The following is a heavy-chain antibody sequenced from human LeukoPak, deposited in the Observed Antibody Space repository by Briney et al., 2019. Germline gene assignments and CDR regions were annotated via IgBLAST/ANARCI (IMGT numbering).Heavy chain of an antibody. D-gene: IGHD2-2*01. J-gene: IGHJ5*02. CDR1: GGSMSSSSYY. V-gene: IGHV4-39*01. CDR2: IYYSGST. CDR3: ARYCSSTSCYARGPYNWFDP. Sequence: SETLSLTCTVSGGSMSSSSYYWGWIRQPPGKGLEWIGSIYYSGSTYYNPSLKSRVTISVDTSKNQFSLKLSSVTAADTAVYYCARYCSSTSCYARGPYNWFDPWGQGTLVTVSS.